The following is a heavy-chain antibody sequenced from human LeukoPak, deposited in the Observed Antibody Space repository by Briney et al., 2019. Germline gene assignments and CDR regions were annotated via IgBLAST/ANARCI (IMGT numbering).Heavy chain of an antibody. D-gene: IGHD1-26*01. CDR1: GYTFTSYD. J-gene: IGHJ4*02. Sequence: VKVSCKASGYTFTSYDISWVRQATGQGLEWMGWMNPNSGNTGYAQKFKGRVTMTRNTSISTAYLELSSLRSEDTAVYYCATFAGEHQAPFDYWGQGTLVTVSS. CDR3: ATFAGEHQAPFDY. CDR2: MNPNSGNT. V-gene: IGHV1-8*01.